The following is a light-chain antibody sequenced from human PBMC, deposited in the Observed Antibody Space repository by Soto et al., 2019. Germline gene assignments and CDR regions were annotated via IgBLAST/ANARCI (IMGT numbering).Light chain of an antibody. CDR2: GAS. V-gene: IGKV3-20*01. Sequence: DIVLTQSPGTLSLSPGESSTLSCRASQTVSITYLTWYQQKPGQAPRLLIFGASKRATGIPDRFSGSGPGRDFTLTISGLEPEDFAVYYCQQYGSSPLISFGQGTRLEIK. CDR1: QTVSITY. J-gene: IGKJ5*01. CDR3: QQYGSSPLIS.